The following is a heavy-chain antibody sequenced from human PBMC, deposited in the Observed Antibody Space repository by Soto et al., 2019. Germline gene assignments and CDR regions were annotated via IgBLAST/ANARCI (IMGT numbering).Heavy chain of an antibody. CDR2: IYHSGST. V-gene: IGHV4-30-2*01. D-gene: IGHD2-8*01. Sequence: QLQLQESGSGLVKPSQTLSLTCAVSGXSIXXXGYSXXWIRQPPVKGLEWIGYIYHSGSTYYNPSLXXXXXXXXXXXXXXXXXXXXXXXXXXTAVXXXXXXXSPWGQGTLVTVSS. CDR1: GXSIXXXGYS. CDR3: XXXXSP. J-gene: IGHJ5*02.